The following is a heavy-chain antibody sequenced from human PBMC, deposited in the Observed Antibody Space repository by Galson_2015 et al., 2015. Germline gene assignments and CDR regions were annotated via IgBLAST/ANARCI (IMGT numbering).Heavy chain of an antibody. J-gene: IGHJ6*02. CDR3: ARELQLWLGKYYYYYYGMDV. CDR2: ISSSGSTI. D-gene: IGHD6-19*01. V-gene: IGHV3-11*01. Sequence: SLRLSCAASGFTFSDYYMSWIRQAPGKGLEWVSYISSSGSTIYYADSVKGRFTISRDNAKNSLYLQMNSLRAEDTAVYYCARELQLWLGKYYYYYYGMDVWGQGTTVTVSS. CDR1: GFTFSDYY.